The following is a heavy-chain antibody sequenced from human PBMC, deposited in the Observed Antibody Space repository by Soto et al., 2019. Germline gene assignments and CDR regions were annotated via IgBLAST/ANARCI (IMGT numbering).Heavy chain of an antibody. V-gene: IGHV4-59*01. J-gene: IGHJ6*02. D-gene: IGHD5-12*01. CDR3: ARQGYRGYNVKDYGMDV. Sequence: PSEPLSPTCTPSDGSLKSYHWSWIRQPPGKGLEWLGYRFYSGSVNYNPSLKSRVTVLVDTSKNQVALRLNSVTAADAAVYYCARQGYRGYNVKDYGMDVWGQGNTVTVS. CDR1: DGSLKSYH. CDR2: RFYSGSV.